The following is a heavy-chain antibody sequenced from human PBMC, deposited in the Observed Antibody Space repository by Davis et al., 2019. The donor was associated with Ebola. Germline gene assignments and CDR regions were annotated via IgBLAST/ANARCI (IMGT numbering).Heavy chain of an antibody. V-gene: IGHV3-7*01. CDR1: GFIFSNYG. D-gene: IGHD2-2*01. CDR3: ARDTSCTTTSCYVHYSGMDV. CDR2: IKQDGSEK. Sequence: GESLKISCAASGFIFSNYGMHWVRQAPGKGLEWVANIKQDGSEKYYVDSVKGRFSISRDNAKNSLYLQMNSLRGEDTAVYYCARDTSCTTTSCYVHYSGMDVWGKGTTVTVSS. J-gene: IGHJ6*04.